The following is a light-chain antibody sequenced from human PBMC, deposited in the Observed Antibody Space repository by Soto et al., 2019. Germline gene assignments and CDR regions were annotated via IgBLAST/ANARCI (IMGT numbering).Light chain of an antibody. CDR3: SSYTSNSTLV. Sequence: QSALTRPASVSGSPGQSITISCTGTSSDVGAYNYVSWYQQHPDKAPKLMIYDVTSRPSGVSNRFSGSKSGNTASLTISGLQAEDEADYYCSSYTSNSTLVFGGGTKLTVL. J-gene: IGLJ3*02. CDR2: DVT. CDR1: SSDVGAYNY. V-gene: IGLV2-14*03.